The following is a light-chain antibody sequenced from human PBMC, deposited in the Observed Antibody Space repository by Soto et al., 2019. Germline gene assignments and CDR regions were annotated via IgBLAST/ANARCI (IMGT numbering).Light chain of an antibody. V-gene: IGKV3-20*01. CDR2: GAH. J-gene: IGKJ1*01. Sequence: EIVLTQSPGTLSLSPGERATLSCRASQSIRSHYLAWYQQKPGQAPRLLISGAHNRAPGIPDRFSGSESGTDFTLRISRLEPEDFALYYCQQYGSSVTFGQGTKVEIK. CDR1: QSIRSHY. CDR3: QQYGSSVT.